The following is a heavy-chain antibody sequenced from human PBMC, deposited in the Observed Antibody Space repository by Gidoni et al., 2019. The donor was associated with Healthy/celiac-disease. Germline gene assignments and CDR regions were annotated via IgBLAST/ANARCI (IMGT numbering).Heavy chain of an antibody. V-gene: IGHV4-59*01. D-gene: IGHD6-13*01. CDR1: GGSISSYY. CDR3: ATSSLMYSSSWYYNY. CDR2: IYYSGST. J-gene: IGHJ4*02. Sequence: QVQLQESGPGLVKPSETLSLTCTVSGGSISSYYWSWIRQPPGKGLEWIGYIYYSGSTNYNPSLKSRVTISVDTSKNQFSLKLSSVTAADTAVYYCATSSLMYSSSWYYNYWGQGTLVTVSS.